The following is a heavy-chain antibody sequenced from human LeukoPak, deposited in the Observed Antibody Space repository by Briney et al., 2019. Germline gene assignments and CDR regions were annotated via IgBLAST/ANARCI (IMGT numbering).Heavy chain of an antibody. D-gene: IGHD6-19*01. CDR2: IYPDDSDT. V-gene: IGHV5-51*01. CDR3: ARRSRGSGWTPIDY. Sequence: GESLKISCKGSGYIFSNYWIGWVRQMPGEGLEWMGIIYPDDSDTKYSPSFQGQVTISVDKSISTAYLQWSSLKASDTAMYYCARRSRGSGWTPIDYWGQGTLVTVSS. J-gene: IGHJ4*02. CDR1: GYIFSNYW.